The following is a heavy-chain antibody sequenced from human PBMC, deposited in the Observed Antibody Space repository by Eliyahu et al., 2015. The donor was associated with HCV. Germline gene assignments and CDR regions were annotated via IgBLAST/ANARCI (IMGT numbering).Heavy chain of an antibody. CDR2: IKQDGSEK. CDR1: GFXFSSXX. D-gene: IGHD4-23*01. V-gene: IGHV3-7*01. J-gene: IGHJ6*02. CDR3: ASDPGGYGGNPYYYYGMDV. Sequence: EVQLVESGGGLVQPGGSLRLSCXASGFXFSSXXMSWVRXAPGKGXEWVAXIKQDGSEKYYVDSVKGRFTISRDNAKNSLYLQMNSLRAEDTAVYYCASDPGGYGGNPYYYYGMDVWGQGTTVTVSS.